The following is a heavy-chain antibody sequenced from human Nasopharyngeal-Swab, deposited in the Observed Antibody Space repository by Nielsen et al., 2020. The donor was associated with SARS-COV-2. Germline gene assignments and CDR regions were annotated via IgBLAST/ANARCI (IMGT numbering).Heavy chain of an antibody. Sequence: GGSLRLSCAASGFTFRSHDMTWVRQAPGKGLEWVSAISGSGGSTYYADSVKGRFTISRDNSKNTLYLQMNSLRAEDTAVYYCAKDHLRAAAGVFDYWGQGTLVTVSS. J-gene: IGHJ4*02. CDR2: ISGSGGST. CDR3: AKDHLRAAAGVFDY. V-gene: IGHV3-23*01. D-gene: IGHD6-13*01. CDR1: GFTFRSHD.